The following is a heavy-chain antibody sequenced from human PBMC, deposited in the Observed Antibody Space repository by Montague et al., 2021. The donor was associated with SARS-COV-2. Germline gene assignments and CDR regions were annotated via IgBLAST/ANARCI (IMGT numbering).Heavy chain of an antibody. J-gene: IGHJ6*03. V-gene: IGHV4-34*01. CDR3: ARLGDGVVLSTILGVGPYYAYYYMDV. D-gene: IGHD3-10*01. Sequence: SETLSLTCAVHGGSFSTYSWNWIRQPPGKGLEWIGEIHHGGSTNYNPSLKSRVTISADTSKNQFSLKLTSVAAADTAVYYCARLGDGVVLSTILGVGPYYAYYYMDVWGKGTAVTVSS. CDR1: GGSFSTYS. CDR2: IHHGGST.